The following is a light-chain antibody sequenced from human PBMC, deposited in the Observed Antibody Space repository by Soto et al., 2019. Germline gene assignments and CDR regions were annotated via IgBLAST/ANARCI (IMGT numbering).Light chain of an antibody. CDR3: QQYYSYPPYS. CDR2: AAS. Sequence: AIRMTQSPSSFSASTGDRVTITCRASQGISSYLAWYQQKPGKAPKLLIYAASTLQSGVPSWFGRSRSATDFTLTTSCLQIEEFATYYCQQYYSYPPYSFGQGTKLEIK. CDR1: QGISSY. J-gene: IGKJ2*03. V-gene: IGKV1-8*01.